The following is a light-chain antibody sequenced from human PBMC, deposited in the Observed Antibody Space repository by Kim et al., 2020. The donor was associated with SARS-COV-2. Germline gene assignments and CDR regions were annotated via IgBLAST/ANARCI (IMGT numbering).Light chain of an antibody. CDR2: DVS. V-gene: IGLV2-14*03. Sequence: SLTSSCTGTSSDVGGYNYVSWYQQHPGKAPKLMIYDVSNRPSGVSNRFSGSKSGNTASLTISGLQAEDEADYYCSSYTSSSTLNWVFGGGTQLTVL. CDR1: SSDVGGYNY. CDR3: SSYTSSSTLNWV. J-gene: IGLJ3*02.